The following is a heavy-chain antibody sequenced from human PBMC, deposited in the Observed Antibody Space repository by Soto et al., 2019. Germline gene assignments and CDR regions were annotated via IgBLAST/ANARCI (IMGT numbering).Heavy chain of an antibody. CDR3: ARGYCSGGSCYLDDAFDI. Sequence: QVQLVQSGAEVKKPGSSVKVSCKASGGTFSSYTINWVRQAPGQGLEWMGRIIPILGIANYAQKFQGRVTITADKSTSTAYMELSSLRSEDTAVYYCARGYCSGGSCYLDDAFDIWGQGTMVTVSS. CDR2: IIPILGIA. J-gene: IGHJ3*02. CDR1: GGTFSSYT. D-gene: IGHD2-15*01. V-gene: IGHV1-69*02.